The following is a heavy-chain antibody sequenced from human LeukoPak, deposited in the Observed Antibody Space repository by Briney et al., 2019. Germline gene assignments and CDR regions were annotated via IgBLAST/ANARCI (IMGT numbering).Heavy chain of an antibody. J-gene: IGHJ4*02. V-gene: IGHV3-23*01. CDR2: ISGSGGST. D-gene: IGHD2-8*02. Sequence: PGGSLRLSCAASGFNFISYAMSWVRQAPGKGLEWVSAISGSGGSTYYADSVKGRFTISGDNAKNSLYLQMNSLRAEDTAVYYCARTAGGSIVFDYWGQGTLVTVSS. CDR1: GFNFISYA. CDR3: ARTAGGSIVFDY.